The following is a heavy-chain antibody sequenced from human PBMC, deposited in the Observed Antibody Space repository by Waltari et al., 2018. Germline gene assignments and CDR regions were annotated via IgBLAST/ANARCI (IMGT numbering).Heavy chain of an antibody. D-gene: IGHD3-10*01. Sequence: QVQLQESGPGLVKPSETLSLTCSVSGGSISSGRYYWTWIRQPAGKGLEWIVRIATSGSTNYNPSIRSRLTISVDTSNTQFSLKLSSVTAADTAVYYCARDPPQLADAFDIWGQGTMVIVSS. CDR3: ARDPPQLADAFDI. CDR2: IATSGST. J-gene: IGHJ3*02. CDR1: GGSISSGRYY. V-gene: IGHV4-61*02.